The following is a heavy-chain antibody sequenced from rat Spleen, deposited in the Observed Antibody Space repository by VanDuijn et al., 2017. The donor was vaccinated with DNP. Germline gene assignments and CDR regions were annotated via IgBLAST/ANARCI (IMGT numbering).Heavy chain of an antibody. J-gene: IGHJ2*01. CDR1: GFTFSNYG. Sequence: EVQLVESDGGLVQPGRSLKLSCAASGFTFSNYGMAWVRQAPTKGLEWVASISTGGGNTYYRDSVKGRFSLARDNAKSTLYLQLNSLRSEDTATYYWTRNPHVRTAAPCEYWSQGVMVTVSS. D-gene: IGHD3-8*01. CDR3: TRNPHVRTAAPCEY. V-gene: IGHV5S13*01. CDR2: ISTGGGNT.